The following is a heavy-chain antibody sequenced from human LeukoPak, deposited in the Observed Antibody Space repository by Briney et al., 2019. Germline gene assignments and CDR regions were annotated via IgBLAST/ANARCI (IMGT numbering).Heavy chain of an antibody. CDR2: ISAYNGNT. CDR3: ARDQGSNTYYYYMDV. J-gene: IGHJ6*03. V-gene: IGHV1-18*01. D-gene: IGHD4-23*01. CDR1: GYTFTSYG. Sequence: ASVTVSCKASGYTFTSYGISWVRQAPGQGLKWMGWISAYNGNTNYAQKLQGRVTMTTDTSTSTAYMELRSLRSDDTAVYYCARDQGSNTYYYYMDVWGKGTTVTVSS.